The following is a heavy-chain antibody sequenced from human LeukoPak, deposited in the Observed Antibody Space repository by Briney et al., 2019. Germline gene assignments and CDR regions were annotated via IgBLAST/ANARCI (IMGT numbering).Heavy chain of an antibody. D-gene: IGHD3-10*01. CDR1: GFILNNYG. J-gene: IGHJ5*02. CDR2: IRYDGSNE. V-gene: IGHV3-30*02. CDR3: AKDLGITMIRGAMEFDP. Sequence: PGGSLRLSCAASGFILNNYGMHWVRQVPAKGLEWVAYIRYDGSNEYNRDSVKGRLTISRGNSKNMVYLQMNSLRADDTAVYYCAKDLGITMIRGAMEFDPWAQGTLVTVSS.